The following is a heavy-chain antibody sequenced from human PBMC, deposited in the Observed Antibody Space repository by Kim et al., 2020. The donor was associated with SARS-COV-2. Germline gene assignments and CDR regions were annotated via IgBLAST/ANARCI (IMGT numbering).Heavy chain of an antibody. V-gene: IGHV3-15*01. D-gene: IGHD3-16*02. J-gene: IGHJ4*02. CDR3: TRHDYIWGSYRYGTLFDY. Sequence: KGRFTSSRADSKNTLYLQMNSLKIEDTAVYYCTRHDYIWGSYRYGTLFDYWGQGTLVTVSS.